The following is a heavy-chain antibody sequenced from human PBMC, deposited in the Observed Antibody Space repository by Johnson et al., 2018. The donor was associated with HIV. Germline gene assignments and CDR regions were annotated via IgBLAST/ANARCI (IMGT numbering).Heavy chain of an antibody. V-gene: IGHV3-30-3*01. D-gene: IGHD1-26*01. Sequence: QVQLVESGGGVVQPGRSLRLSCAASGFTFISYAMHWVRQAPGKGLEWVAVISYDGSNKYYADSVKGRFTISRDNSKNTLYVQMNSLRDEDTAVYYCAMELMGGFDIWGQGTMVTVSS. CDR2: ISYDGSNK. CDR1: GFTFISYA. CDR3: AMELMGGFDI. J-gene: IGHJ3*02.